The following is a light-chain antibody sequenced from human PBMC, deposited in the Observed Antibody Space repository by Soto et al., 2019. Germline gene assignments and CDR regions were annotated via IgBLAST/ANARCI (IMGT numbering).Light chain of an antibody. J-gene: IGKJ1*01. V-gene: IGKV1-5*01. CDR1: QTINTR. CDR2: AAS. CDR3: QQYHSYWT. Sequence: DIQITQSPSTLSSSVADRVTITCRATQTINTRLAWYQQKPVKAPKLLIYAASSLESGAPQSFSGSGSATEFTLTISSLQTDDFSTYYCQQYHSYWTFGQGTKVDIK.